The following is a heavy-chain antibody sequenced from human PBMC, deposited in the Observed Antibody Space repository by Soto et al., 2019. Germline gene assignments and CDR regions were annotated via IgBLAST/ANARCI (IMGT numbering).Heavy chain of an antibody. CDR3: ANFPYSNYKDYYYYMDV. CDR1: GFTFSSYG. CDR2: ISYDGSNK. Sequence: GGSLRFSCAASGFTFSSYGMHWVRQAPGKGLEWVAVISYDGSNKYYADSVKGRFTISRDNSKNTLYLQMNSLRAEDTAVYYCANFPYSNYKDYYYYMDVWGKGTTVTVSS. J-gene: IGHJ6*03. V-gene: IGHV3-30*18. D-gene: IGHD4-4*01.